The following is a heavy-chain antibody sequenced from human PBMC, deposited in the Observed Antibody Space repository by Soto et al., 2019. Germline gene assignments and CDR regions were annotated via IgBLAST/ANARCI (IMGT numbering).Heavy chain of an antibody. V-gene: IGHV1-3*01. Sequence: WASVKVSCKASENTFSTYLVHWVRQVHGQGLEWMGWHNGYNGQTEYSQKFQGRVTITRDTSAKTAYLELRSLTSEDTAVYYCAGPHDRAGLGTWGQGTLVTSPQ. CDR1: ENTFSTYL. J-gene: IGHJ5*02. D-gene: IGHD1-1*01. CDR3: AGPHDRAGLGT. CDR2: HNGYNGQT.